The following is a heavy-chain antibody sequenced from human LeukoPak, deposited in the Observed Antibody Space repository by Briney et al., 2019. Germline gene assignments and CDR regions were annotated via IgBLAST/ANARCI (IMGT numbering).Heavy chain of an antibody. J-gene: IGHJ4*02. CDR2: IYPGDSDT. CDR1: GYRFTSYW. Sequence: GVSLKISCKGSGYRFTSYWIGWVRPMPGKGLEWMGIIYPGDSDTRYSPSFQGKVTISADKSISTAYLQWSSLKASDTAMYYCARHGWFGELPFDYWGQGTLVTVSS. CDR3: ARHGWFGELPFDY. D-gene: IGHD3-10*01. V-gene: IGHV5-51*01.